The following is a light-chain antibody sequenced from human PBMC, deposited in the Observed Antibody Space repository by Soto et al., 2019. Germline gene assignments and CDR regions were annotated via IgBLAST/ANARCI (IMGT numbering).Light chain of an antibody. CDR3: QQYGSSPT. J-gene: IGKJ4*01. V-gene: IGKV3-20*01. Sequence: EIVLTQSPGTLSLSPGERATLSCRASQSVSSSYLAWYQQKPGQAPRLFIYGASSRATGIPDRFSGSGSGTDFTLTISRLEPEDFAVYYCQQYGSSPTFGGGTKVEIK. CDR1: QSVSSSY. CDR2: GAS.